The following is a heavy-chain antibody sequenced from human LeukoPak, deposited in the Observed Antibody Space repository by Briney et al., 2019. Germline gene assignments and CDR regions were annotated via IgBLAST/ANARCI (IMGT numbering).Heavy chain of an antibody. J-gene: IGHJ4*02. V-gene: IGHV3-23*01. Sequence: GASLRLSCAASGFTFSSYAMSWVRQAPGKGLEWVSAISGSGGSTYYADSVKGRFAISRDNSKNTLYLQMNSLRAEDTAVYYCAKEPYSSGWYPFDYWGQGTLVTVSS. CDR3: AKEPYSSGWYPFDY. CDR2: ISGSGGST. D-gene: IGHD6-19*01. CDR1: GFTFSSYA.